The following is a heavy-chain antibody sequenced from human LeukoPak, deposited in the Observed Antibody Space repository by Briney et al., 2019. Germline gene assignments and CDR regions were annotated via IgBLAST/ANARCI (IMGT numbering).Heavy chain of an antibody. CDR2: ISSSSSYI. D-gene: IGHD2-15*01. CDR1: GFTFSSYS. J-gene: IGHJ4*02. CDR3: AKEFRAAWPLDY. Sequence: GVLRLSCAASGFTFSSYSMNWVRQAPGKGLEWVSSISSSSSYIYYADSVKGRFTISRDNAKNSLYLQMNSLRAEDTAIYYCAKEFRAAWPLDYWGQGTLVTVSS. V-gene: IGHV3-21*04.